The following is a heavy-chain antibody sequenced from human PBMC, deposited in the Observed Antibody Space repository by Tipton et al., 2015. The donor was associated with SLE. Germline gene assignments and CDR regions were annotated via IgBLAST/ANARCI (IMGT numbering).Heavy chain of an antibody. CDR1: GFTFSSYW. CDR3: ARGYTYGSEDYYYGMDV. J-gene: IGHJ6*02. Sequence: SLRLSCAASGFTFSSYWMSWVRQAPGKGLEWVANIKQDGSEKYYVDSVKGRFTISRDNAKNSLYLQMNSLRAEDTAVYYCARGYTYGSEDYYYGMDVWGQGTTVTVSS. V-gene: IGHV3-7*03. CDR2: IKQDGSEK. D-gene: IGHD5-18*01.